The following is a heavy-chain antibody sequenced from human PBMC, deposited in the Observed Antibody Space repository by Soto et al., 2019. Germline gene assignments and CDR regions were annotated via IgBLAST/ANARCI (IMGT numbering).Heavy chain of an antibody. CDR3: TTDRLGPVYYYGSGSYYKPQNFDY. J-gene: IGHJ4*02. V-gene: IGHV3-15*07. D-gene: IGHD3-10*01. CDR2: IKSKTDGGTT. CDR1: GFTVSNAW. Sequence: GGSLRLSCAASGFTVSNAWMNWVRKAPGKGLEWVGRIKSKTDGGTTDYAAPVKGRFTISRDDSKNTLYLQMNSLKTEDTAVYYCTTDRLGPVYYYGSGSYYKPQNFDYWGQGTLVTVSS.